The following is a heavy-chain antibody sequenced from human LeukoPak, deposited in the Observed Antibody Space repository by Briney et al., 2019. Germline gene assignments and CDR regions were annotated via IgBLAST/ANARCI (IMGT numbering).Heavy chain of an antibody. V-gene: IGHV4-61*01. J-gene: IGHJ2*01. CDR1: GGSVSSGSYY. CDR3: ARAGRDIVVVPASDL. Sequence: ASETLSLTCTVSGGSVSSGSYYWSWIRQPPGKGLEWIGHIYYSGGTNYNPSLKSRLTISVDTSKNQFSLKLSSVTAADTAVYYCARAGRDIVVVPASDLWGRGTLVTVSS. CDR2: IYYSGGT. D-gene: IGHD2-2*01.